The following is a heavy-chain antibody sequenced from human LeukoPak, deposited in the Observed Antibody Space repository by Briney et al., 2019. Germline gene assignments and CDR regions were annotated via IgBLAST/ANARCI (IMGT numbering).Heavy chain of an antibody. CDR1: GYTFTAYY. Sequence: ASVKVSCKASGYTFTAYYIHWVRQAPGQGPEWMGWINPNSGGTYFPQNSQGRVTLTRDTSISTAYMELSGLRTDDTAVYYCARDRAGLSRGGAFDIWGQGTMVTVSS. CDR2: INPNSGGT. CDR3: ARDRAGLSRGGAFDI. D-gene: IGHD2/OR15-2a*01. J-gene: IGHJ3*02. V-gene: IGHV1-2*02.